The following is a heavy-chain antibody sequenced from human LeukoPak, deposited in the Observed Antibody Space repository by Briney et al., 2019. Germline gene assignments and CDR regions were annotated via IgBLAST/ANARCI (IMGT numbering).Heavy chain of an antibody. J-gene: IGHJ4*02. CDR1: GYTFTSYD. CDR2: MNPNSGNT. D-gene: IGHD3-22*01. V-gene: IGHV1-8*03. CDR3: ARGLVAYYYDSSGYKSLDY. Sequence: GASVKVSCKASGYTFTSYDINWVRQATGQGLEWMGWMNPNSGNTGYAQKFQGRVTITRNTSISTAYMELSSLRSEDTAVYYCARGLVAYYYDSSGYKSLDYWGQGTLVTVSS.